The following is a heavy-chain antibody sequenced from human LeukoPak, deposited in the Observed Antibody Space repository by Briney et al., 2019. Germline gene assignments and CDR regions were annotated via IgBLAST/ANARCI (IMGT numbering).Heavy chain of an antibody. Sequence: ASVKVSCKASGYTFTGYSMHWVRQAPGQGLEWMGRINPNSGGTNYVQKFQGRVTMTRDTSISTAYMELSRPTSDDTAVYYCASSIIAVAEDYFNYWGQGTLVTVSS. J-gene: IGHJ4*02. CDR3: ASSIIAVAEDYFNY. D-gene: IGHD6-19*01. CDR2: INPNSGGT. CDR1: GYTFTGYS. V-gene: IGHV1-2*06.